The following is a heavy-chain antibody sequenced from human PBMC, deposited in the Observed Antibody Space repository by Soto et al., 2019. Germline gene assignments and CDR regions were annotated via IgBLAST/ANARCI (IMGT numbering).Heavy chain of an antibody. CDR3: ARDRSGGSWNFWFDP. CDR1: GGSISSGGYY. Sequence: SETLSLTCTVSGGSISSGGYYWSWIRQHPGKGLEWIGYIYYSGSTYYNPSLKSRVTISVDTSKNQFSLKLSSVTAADTAVYYCARDRSGGSWNFWFDPWGQGTLVTVSS. V-gene: IGHV4-31*03. J-gene: IGHJ5*02. CDR2: IYYSGST. D-gene: IGHD2-15*01.